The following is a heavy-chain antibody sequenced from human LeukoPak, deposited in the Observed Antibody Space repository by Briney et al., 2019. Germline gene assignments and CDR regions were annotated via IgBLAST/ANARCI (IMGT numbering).Heavy chain of an antibody. D-gene: IGHD6-13*01. CDR1: GYSFTSYW. CDR3: ARHQGIAPAGTTYYYYGMDV. CDR2: IYPGDSDT. V-gene: IGHV5-51*01. Sequence: KPGESLKISCKGSGYSFTSYWIGWVRQMPGKGLEWMGIIYPGDSDTRYSPSFQGQVTISADKSISTAYLQWSSLKASDTAMYYCARHQGIAPAGTTYYYYGMDVWGQGTTVTVSS. J-gene: IGHJ6*02.